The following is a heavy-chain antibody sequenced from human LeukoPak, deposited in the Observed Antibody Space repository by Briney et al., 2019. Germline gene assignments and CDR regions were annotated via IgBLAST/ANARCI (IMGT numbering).Heavy chain of an antibody. CDR2: ISGSGGST. D-gene: IGHD3-10*01. V-gene: IGHV3-23*01. CDR1: GFTFSSYA. Sequence: GGSLRLSCAASGFTFSSYAMSWVRQAPGKGLEWVSAISGSGGSTYYADSVKGRFTISRDNSKNTLYLQMNSLRAEDTAVYYCVKDLGITMGFDYWGQGTLVTVSS. J-gene: IGHJ4*02. CDR3: VKDLGITMGFDY.